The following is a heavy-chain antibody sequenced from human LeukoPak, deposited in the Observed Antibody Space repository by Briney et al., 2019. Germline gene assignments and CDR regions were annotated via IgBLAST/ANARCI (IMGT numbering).Heavy chain of an antibody. Sequence: SETLSLTCTVSGGSLGTSYWSWIRQPPGKGLEWVGYIYYSGSTNYNPSLKSRVTISVDTSKNQFSLRLSSVTAADTAVYFCARLPSQRGPATQWGQGTLVTVSS. V-gene: IGHV4-59*08. CDR3: ARLPSQRGPATQ. J-gene: IGHJ4*02. CDR1: GGSLGTSY. D-gene: IGHD2-2*01. CDR2: IYYSGST.